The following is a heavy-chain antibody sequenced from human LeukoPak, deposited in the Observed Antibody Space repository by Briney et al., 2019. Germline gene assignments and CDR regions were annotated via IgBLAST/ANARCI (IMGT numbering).Heavy chain of an antibody. CDR3: ASNREGIVQGY. CDR2: ISSSGNTI. D-gene: IGHD2/OR15-2a*01. V-gene: IGHV3-11*01. CDR1: GFTFSDYY. Sequence: PGESLRLSCAASGFTFSDYYMSWIRQAPGKGLEWVSYISSSGNTIYYADSVKGRFTISRDDAKNSLYLQMNSLRAEDTAVYYCASNREGIVQGYWGQGTLVTVSS. J-gene: IGHJ4*02.